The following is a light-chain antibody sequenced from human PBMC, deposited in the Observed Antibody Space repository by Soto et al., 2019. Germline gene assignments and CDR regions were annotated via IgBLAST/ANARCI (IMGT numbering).Light chain of an antibody. V-gene: IGKV3-20*01. Sequence: EIVLTKSLGVLSLSQGERATLSCRASESVNIMYLGWYQQKPGQAPRLLIFHTSLRPTGIPDRFSGSGSGTDFTLTISRLEPEDFAVYYCQHCGGLLPVTFGQGTRLEIK. CDR1: ESVNIMY. J-gene: IGKJ5*01. CDR3: QHCGGLLPVT. CDR2: HTS.